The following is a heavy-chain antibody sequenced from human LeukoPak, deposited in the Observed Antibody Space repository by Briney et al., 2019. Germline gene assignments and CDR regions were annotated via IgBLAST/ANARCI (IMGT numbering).Heavy chain of an antibody. CDR3: ARDLNWPGP. V-gene: IGHV3-7*03. CDR1: RFTFSTSW. D-gene: IGHD5-24*01. Sequence: GGSLRLSRVASRFTFSTSWMTWVRQAPGKGLEFVAGLKYDGTMESYVDSVNGRFTISRDNAKNSLYLQMNSLRVDDTAVYYCARDLNWPGPWGQGTLVTVSS. CDR2: LKYDGTME. J-gene: IGHJ5*02.